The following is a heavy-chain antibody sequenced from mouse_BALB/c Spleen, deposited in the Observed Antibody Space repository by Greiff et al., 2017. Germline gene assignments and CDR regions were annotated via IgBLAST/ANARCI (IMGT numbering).Heavy chain of an antibody. Sequence: VQLKQSGTVLARPGASVKMSCKASGYSFTSYWMHWVKQRPGQGLEWIGAIYPGNSDTSYNQKFKGKAKLTAVTSASTAYMELSSLTNEDSAVYYCTRIVAKTYWYFDVWGAGTTVTVSS. CDR2: IYPGNSDT. CDR3: TRIVAKTYWYFDV. V-gene: IGHV1-5*01. D-gene: IGHD1-1*01. CDR1: GYSFTSYW. J-gene: IGHJ1*01.